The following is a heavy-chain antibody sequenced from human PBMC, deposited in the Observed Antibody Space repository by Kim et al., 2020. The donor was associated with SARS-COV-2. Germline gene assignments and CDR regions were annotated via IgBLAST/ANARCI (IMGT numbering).Heavy chain of an antibody. Sequence: SETLSLTCTVSGGSIISTSYYWGWIRQPPGEKMEWIGSMYYTGSTYYNPSLKSRVALSVDTSRNQFSLKLTPVSAQDPAGIYVGRSGSGEFFLGSLTPWG. CDR3: GRSGSGEFFLGSLTP. CDR2: MYYTGST. V-gene: IGHV4-39*01. J-gene: IGHJ5*02. CDR1: GGSIISTSYY. D-gene: IGHD3-10*01.